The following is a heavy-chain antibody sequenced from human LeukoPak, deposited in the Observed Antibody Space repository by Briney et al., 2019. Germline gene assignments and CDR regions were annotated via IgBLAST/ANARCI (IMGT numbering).Heavy chain of an antibody. V-gene: IGHV3-11*04. CDR3: ARPTDSSGYKCAFDI. CDR2: ISSSGSTI. J-gene: IGHJ3*02. CDR1: GFTFSDYY. D-gene: IGHD3-22*01. Sequence: GGSLRLSCAASGFTFSDYYMSWIRQAPGKGLEWVSYISSSGSTIYYADSVKGRSTISRDNAKNSLYLQMNSLRAEDTAVYYCARPTDSSGYKCAFDIWGQGTMVTVSS.